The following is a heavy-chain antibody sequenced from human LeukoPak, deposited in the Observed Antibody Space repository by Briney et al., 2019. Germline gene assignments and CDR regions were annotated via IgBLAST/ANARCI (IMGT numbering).Heavy chain of an antibody. Sequence: PGGSLRLSCAASGFTFSNYGMNWVRLAPGKGLEWVSGITGRGETKYYADSVKGRFTISRDNSKNTLYLQMNSLRAEDTAVYYCAKDPHVVVTGGKDWGQGTLVTVSS. V-gene: IGHV3-23*01. CDR3: AKDPHVVVTGGKD. CDR1: GFTFSNYG. CDR2: ITGRGETK. J-gene: IGHJ4*02. D-gene: IGHD2-15*01.